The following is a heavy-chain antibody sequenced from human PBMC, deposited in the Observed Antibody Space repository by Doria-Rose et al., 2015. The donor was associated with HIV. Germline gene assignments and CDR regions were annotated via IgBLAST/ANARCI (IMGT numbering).Heavy chain of an antibody. CDR1: Y. Sequence: YWSWLRQPPGKGLEWIGEINHSGSTTYNPSLKSRVTISLDTSKKQFSLRLSSLTAADTAVYFCARVKRYSSGWNTFYFDSWGQGTLVTVSS. V-gene: IGHV4-34*01. D-gene: IGHD6-19*01. CDR2: INHSGST. J-gene: IGHJ4*02. CDR3: ARVKRYSSGWNTFYFDS.